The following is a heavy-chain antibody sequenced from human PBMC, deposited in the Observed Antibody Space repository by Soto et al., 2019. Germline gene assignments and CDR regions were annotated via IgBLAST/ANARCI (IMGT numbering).Heavy chain of an antibody. V-gene: IGHV3-23*01. Sequence: PGGSLRLSCAASGFNFGNFGMSWVRQAPGKGLQWVSSITNTGGATYHTDSVKGRFIVSRDNSKNTLYLEMHSLRAEDTAVYYCAKGQVPAAGYYFGYWGQGTLVTVSS. CDR2: ITNTGGAT. J-gene: IGHJ4*02. CDR1: GFNFGNFG. D-gene: IGHD2-2*01. CDR3: AKGQVPAAGYYFGY.